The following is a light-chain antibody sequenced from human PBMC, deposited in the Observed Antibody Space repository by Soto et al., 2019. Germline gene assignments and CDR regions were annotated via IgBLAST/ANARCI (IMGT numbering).Light chain of an antibody. V-gene: IGKV3-15*01. CDR3: QQYNNWPCT. J-gene: IGKJ1*01. CDR2: GAS. CDR1: QSVSSN. Sequence: EIVMTQSPATLSVSPGERATLSCRARQSVSSNLAWYQQKPGQAPRLLIYGASTRATGIPARFSGSGSGTELTLTISSLQSEDFAVYYCQQYNNWPCTFGQGTKVEIK.